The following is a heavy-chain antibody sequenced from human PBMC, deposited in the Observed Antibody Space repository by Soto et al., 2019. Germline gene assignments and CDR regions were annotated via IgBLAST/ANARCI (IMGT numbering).Heavy chain of an antibody. CDR1: GGSIRNHY. V-gene: IGHV4-59*08. CDR3: ARLPEYCVGGTCHFQH. CDR2: HYYTGRT. D-gene: IGHD2-15*01. Sequence: QLELLESGPGLVKPSETLSLTCSVSGGSIRNHYWSWVRQPPGKGLVWIGDHYYTGRTNYNPSLKSRVNISADTSKNQCSLKLSSVTAADTAIYYCARLPEYCVGGTCHFQHWGHGTLVTVSS. J-gene: IGHJ1*01.